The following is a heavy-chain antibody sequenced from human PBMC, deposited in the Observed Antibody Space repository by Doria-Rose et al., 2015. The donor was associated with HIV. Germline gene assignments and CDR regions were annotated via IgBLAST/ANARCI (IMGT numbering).Heavy chain of an antibody. V-gene: IGHV4-31*03. J-gene: IGHJ4*02. CDR2: TYYTGTS. D-gene: IGHD3-3*01. CDR1: GASVSSRGYY. CDR3: ARMGSYRELDY. Sequence: VQLQESGPGLVKPSETLSLTCSVSGASVSSRGYYWNWIRQVPGKGLESLGYTYYTGTSDYSPSLKSRLNMAVGTSKNQFSLKLSFVTVADTAVYYCARMGSYRELDYWGQGARGIGSA.